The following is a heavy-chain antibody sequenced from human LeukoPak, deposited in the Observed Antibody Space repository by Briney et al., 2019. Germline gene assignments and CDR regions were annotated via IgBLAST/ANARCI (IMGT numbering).Heavy chain of an antibody. D-gene: IGHD2-15*01. Sequence: GGSLRLSCAASGFSFTNYWMSWVRQAPGKGLEWVANVKEDGTTKQYVDSVKGRFTISRDNTKNSLYLQMDSLRAEDTAVYYCVSQEVVPHWGQGTLVSVSS. CDR1: GFSFTNYW. CDR2: VKEDGTTK. J-gene: IGHJ4*02. V-gene: IGHV3-7*01. CDR3: VSQEVVPH.